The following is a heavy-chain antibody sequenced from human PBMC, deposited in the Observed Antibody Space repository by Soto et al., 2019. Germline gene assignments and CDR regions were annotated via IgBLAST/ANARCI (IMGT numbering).Heavy chain of an antibody. V-gene: IGHV1-69*13. CDR1: GGTFSSYA. D-gene: IGHD3-9*01. Sequence: SVKVSCKASGGTFSSYAISWVRQAPGQGLEWMGGIIPIFGTANYAQKFQGRVTITADESTSTAYMELSSLRSEDTAVYYCARGVLRYFDWAANSGMDVWGQGTTVTVSS. J-gene: IGHJ6*02. CDR3: ARGVLRYFDWAANSGMDV. CDR2: IIPIFGTA.